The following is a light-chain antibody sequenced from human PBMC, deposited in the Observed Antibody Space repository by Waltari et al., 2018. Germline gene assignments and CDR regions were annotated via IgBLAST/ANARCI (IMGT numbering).Light chain of an antibody. J-gene: IGKJ2*01. CDR3: LQTTKDPYT. CDR1: ESLLHSNGNTY. CDR2: KVA. Sequence: DIVMTQTPLSLPVTPGEAPSISSRSSESLLHSNGNTYLHWYLQKSDQSPRLMIYKVANRESGVPDRFSGSGSGTDFTLKISRVEPEDVGVYYCLQTTKDPYTFGQGTKVEIK. V-gene: IGKV2-28*01.